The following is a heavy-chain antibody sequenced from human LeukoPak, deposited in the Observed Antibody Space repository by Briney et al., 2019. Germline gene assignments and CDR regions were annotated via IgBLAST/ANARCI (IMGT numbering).Heavy chain of an antibody. CDR2: ISYDGSSK. Sequence: SGGSLRLSCAASGFTFSSYAMHWVRQAPGKGLEWVAVISYDGSSKYYADSVKGRFTISRDNSKNTLYLQMNSLRAEDTAVYYCARDIYSSGWYSAFDIWGQGTMVTVSS. D-gene: IGHD6-19*01. J-gene: IGHJ3*02. CDR3: ARDIYSSGWYSAFDI. V-gene: IGHV3-30-3*01. CDR1: GFTFSSYA.